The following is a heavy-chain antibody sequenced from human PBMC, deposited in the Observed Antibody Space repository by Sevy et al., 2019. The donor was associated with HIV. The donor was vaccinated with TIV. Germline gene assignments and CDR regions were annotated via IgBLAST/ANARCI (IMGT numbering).Heavy chain of an antibody. CDR2: IWYDGSKT. D-gene: IGHD1-26*01. J-gene: IGHJ4*02. CDR1: GFIFSYYG. CDR3: ARDPHEIMLSGSYYLY. Sequence: GGSLRLSCAASGFIFSYYGMHWVRQAPGKGLEWVAVIWYDGSKTIYADSVKGRFTISRDNSKNILYLQMNSLRDEETAVYYCARDPHEIMLSGSYYLYWGQGTRVTVSS. V-gene: IGHV3-33*01.